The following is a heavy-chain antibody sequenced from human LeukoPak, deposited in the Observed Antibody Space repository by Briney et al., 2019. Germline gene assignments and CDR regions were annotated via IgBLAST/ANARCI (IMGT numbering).Heavy chain of an antibody. CDR3: ARDLRPGKISFGFDY. J-gene: IGHJ4*02. Sequence: GGSLRLSCAASGFTFSSYGMHWVRQAPGKGLEWVAVIWYDGSNKYYADSVKGRFTISRDNSKNTLYLQMNSLRAEDTAVYYCARDLRPGKISFGFDYWGQGTLVTVSS. CDR1: GFTFSSYG. D-gene: IGHD1-14*01. V-gene: IGHV3-33*01. CDR2: IWYDGSNK.